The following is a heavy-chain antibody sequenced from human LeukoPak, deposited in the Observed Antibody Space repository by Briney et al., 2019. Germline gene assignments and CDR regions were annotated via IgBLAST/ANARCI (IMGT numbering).Heavy chain of an antibody. J-gene: IGHJ4*02. CDR2: INPNSGGT. CDR1: GYTFTGYY. V-gene: IGHV1-2*02. D-gene: IGHD7-27*01. Sequence: ASVKVSCKASGYTFTGYYMHWVRQAPGQGLEWMGWINPNSGGTDYAQKFQGRVTMTRDTSISTAYMELSRLRSDDTAVYYCARGHWGGAYYFDYWGQGTLVTVSS. CDR3: ARGHWGGAYYFDY.